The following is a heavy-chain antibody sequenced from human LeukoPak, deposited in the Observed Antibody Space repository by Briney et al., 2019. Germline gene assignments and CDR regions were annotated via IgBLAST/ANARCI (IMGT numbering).Heavy chain of an antibody. CDR1: GYTFTSYG. V-gene: IGHV1-18*01. J-gene: IGHJ4*02. CDR2: ISAYNGNT. D-gene: IGHD2-2*01. CDR3: ARLGHCSSTSCYAVNWNVPTPDFDY. Sequence: ASVNVSCKASGYTFTSYGISRVRQAPGQGLEWMGGISAYNGNTNYAQKLQGRVTMTTDTSTSTAYMELRSLRSDDTAVYYCARLGHCSSTSCYAVNWNVPTPDFDYWGQGTLVTVSS.